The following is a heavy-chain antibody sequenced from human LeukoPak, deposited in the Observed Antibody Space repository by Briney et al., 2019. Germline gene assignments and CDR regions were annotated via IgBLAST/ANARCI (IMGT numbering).Heavy chain of an antibody. Sequence: GSSVTVSFTASAYTFIRYAISWVRQAPGQGLEWMGRIIPKFGTAKYAQRFRGRVTITADKSTTTAYMELSSLRSEDTAVYYCARAIYYDVMTGYYDYYSYYMDVWGDGTTVTVSS. CDR2: IIPKFGTA. D-gene: IGHD3-9*01. J-gene: IGHJ6*03. CDR1: AYTFIRYA. V-gene: IGHV1-69*06. CDR3: ARAIYYDVMTGYYDYYSYYMDV.